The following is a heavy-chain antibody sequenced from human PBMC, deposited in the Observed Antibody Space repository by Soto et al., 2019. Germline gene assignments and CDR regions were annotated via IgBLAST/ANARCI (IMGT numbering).Heavy chain of an antibody. CDR2: ISAYNGNT. D-gene: IGHD1-1*01. J-gene: IGHJ4*02. Sequence: ASVKVYCKAACYTLTSYGISWGRQEKEQGLEWMGWISAYNGNTNYAQKLQGRVTMTTDTSTSTAYMELRSLRSDDTAVYYCARDNWNDFPNRNGCNYWGQGTRGTVSS. V-gene: IGHV1-18*01. CDR3: ARDNWNDFPNRNGCNY. CDR1: CYTLTSYG.